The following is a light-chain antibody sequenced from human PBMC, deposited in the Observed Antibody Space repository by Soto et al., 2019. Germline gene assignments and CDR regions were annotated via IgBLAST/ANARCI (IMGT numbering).Light chain of an antibody. CDR2: DAS. Sequence: EIVMTQSPATLSVSPGETASLSCRASQSAGNFLAWYQQKPGQAPRLLIYDASHRATGIPARFSGSGSGTEFTLTISSLEPEDFAVYYCQQRSNWPPWTFGQGTKVDIK. V-gene: IGKV3-11*01. CDR3: QQRSNWPPWT. J-gene: IGKJ1*01. CDR1: QSAGNF.